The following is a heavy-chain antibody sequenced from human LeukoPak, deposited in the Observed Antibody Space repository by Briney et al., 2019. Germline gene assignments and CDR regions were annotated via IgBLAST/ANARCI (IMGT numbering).Heavy chain of an antibody. CDR1: GFTFSSYW. J-gene: IGHJ4*02. CDR3: ARGWFGELYPIDY. Sequence: GGSLRLSCAASGFTFSSYWMHWVRQAPGKGLVWVSRINSDGSSTSYADSVKGRFTISRDNAKNTLYLQMNSPRAEDTAVYYCARGWFGELYPIDYWGQGTLVTVSS. V-gene: IGHV3-74*01. CDR2: INSDGSST. D-gene: IGHD3-10*01.